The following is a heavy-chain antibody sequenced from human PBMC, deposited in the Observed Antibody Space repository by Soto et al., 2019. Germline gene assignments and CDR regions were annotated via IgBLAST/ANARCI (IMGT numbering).Heavy chain of an antibody. Sequence: ASVKVSCKASGYTFTSYAMHWVRQAPVQRLEGMGWINAGNRNTKYSQKSHGRVTITRDTSASTAYMELSSLRSEDTAVYYCARDDRSSEGAYYYYMDVWGKGTTVTVAS. CDR3: ARDDRSSEGAYYYYMDV. CDR1: GYTFTSYA. V-gene: IGHV1-3*01. CDR2: INAGNRNT. J-gene: IGHJ6*03. D-gene: IGHD2-15*01.